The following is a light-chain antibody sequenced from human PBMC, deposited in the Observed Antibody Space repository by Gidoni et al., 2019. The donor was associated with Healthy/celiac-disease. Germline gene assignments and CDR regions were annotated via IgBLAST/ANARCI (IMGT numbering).Light chain of an antibody. CDR3: QQRSNWPT. J-gene: IGKJ4*01. CDR2: DPS. CDR1: QSVSSY. Sequence: PGERATLSCRASQSVSSYLAWYQQKPGQAPRLLIHDPSNRATGIPARFSGSGSGTDFTLTISSLEPEAFAVYCCQQRSNWPTFXGXTKVEIK. V-gene: IGKV3-11*01.